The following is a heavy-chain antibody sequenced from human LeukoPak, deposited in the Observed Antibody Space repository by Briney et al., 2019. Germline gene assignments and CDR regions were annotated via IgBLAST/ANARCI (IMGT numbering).Heavy chain of an antibody. J-gene: IGHJ6*03. CDR1: GFSFSSYE. CDR3: ARDDFFYYYMDV. CDR2: IKQDGSET. D-gene: IGHD2-21*02. V-gene: IGHV3-7*03. Sequence: PGGSLRLSCAASGFSFSSYEMSWVRQAPGKGLEWVANIKQDGSETHYVDSVKGRFTISRDNAKNSVSLLLNSLRAEDTAVYYCARDDFFYYYMDVWGKGTTVTISS.